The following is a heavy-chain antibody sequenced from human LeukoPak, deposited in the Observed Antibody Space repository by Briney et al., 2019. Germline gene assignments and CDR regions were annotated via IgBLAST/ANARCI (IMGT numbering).Heavy chain of an antibody. Sequence: GGSLRLSYAASGFTFSSYGMHWVRQAPGKGLEWVAVIWYDGSNKYYADSVKGRFTISRDNSKNTLYLQMNSLRAEDTAVYYCARDGFGESFFDYWGQGTLVTVSS. CDR1: GFTFSSYG. J-gene: IGHJ4*02. V-gene: IGHV3-33*01. CDR3: ARDGFGESFFDY. D-gene: IGHD3-10*01. CDR2: IWYDGSNK.